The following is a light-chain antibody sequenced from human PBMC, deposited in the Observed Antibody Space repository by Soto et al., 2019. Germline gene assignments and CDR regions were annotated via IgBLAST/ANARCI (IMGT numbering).Light chain of an antibody. CDR3: QQANSYPWT. J-gene: IGKJ1*01. CDR2: DAS. V-gene: IGKV3-11*01. Sequence: DIVLTQSQGTLSLSPGERATLSCGASQGVGTYLAWYQQKPGQAPRLLIYDASYRATGIPARFSGTRSGTDFTLTISSLQPEDFATYYCQQANSYPWTFGQGTKVDIK. CDR1: QGVGTY.